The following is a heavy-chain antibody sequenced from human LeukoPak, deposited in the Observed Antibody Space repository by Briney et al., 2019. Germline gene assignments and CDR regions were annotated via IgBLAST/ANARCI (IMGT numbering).Heavy chain of an antibody. CDR3: ARGSFVVVPAATVNYGMDV. V-gene: IGHV3-53*01. D-gene: IGHD2-2*01. J-gene: IGHJ6*02. CDR1: GFTVSSNY. Sequence: PGGSLRLSCAASGFTVSSNYMSWVRQAPGKGLEWVSVIYSGGSTYYADSVKDRFTTSRDNSKNTLYLQINSLRAEDTAVYYCARGSFVVVPAATVNYGMDVWGQGTTATVSS. CDR2: IYSGGST.